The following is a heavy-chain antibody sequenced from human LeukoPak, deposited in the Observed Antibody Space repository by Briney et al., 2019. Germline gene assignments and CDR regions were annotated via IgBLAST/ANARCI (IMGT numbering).Heavy chain of an antibody. CDR2: ISGSGGST. J-gene: IGHJ6*02. CDR1: GFTFSSYA. CDR3: ARGNAMGV. Sequence: TGGSLRLSCAASGFTFSSYAMHWVRQAPGKGLEWVSAISGSGGSTYYADSVKGRFTISRDNSKSTLYLQMNSLRAEDTALYYCARGNAMGVWGQGTTVTASS. V-gene: IGHV3-23*01.